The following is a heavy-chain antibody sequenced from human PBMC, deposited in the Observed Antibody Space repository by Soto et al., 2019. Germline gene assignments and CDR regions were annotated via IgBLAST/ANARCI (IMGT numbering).Heavy chain of an antibody. V-gene: IGHV4-30-4*01. CDR3: ARDRTYYDSSDYRVDWFDP. J-gene: IGHJ5*02. D-gene: IGHD3-22*01. CDR2: IYYSGST. Sequence: QVQLQESGPGLVKPSQTLSLTCTVSGGSISSGDYYWSWIRQPPGKGLEWIGYIYYSGSTYYNPSLKSRVTISVDTSKNQFSLKLSSVTAADTAVYYCARDRTYYDSSDYRVDWFDPWGQGTLVTVSS. CDR1: GGSISSGDYY.